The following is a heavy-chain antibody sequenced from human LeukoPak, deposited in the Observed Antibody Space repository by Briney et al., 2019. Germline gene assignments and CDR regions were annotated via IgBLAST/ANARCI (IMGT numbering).Heavy chain of an antibody. J-gene: IGHJ3*02. CDR2: ISWNSGSI. CDR3: AKAVAGPNDAFDI. V-gene: IGHV3-9*01. CDR1: GFTFDDYA. D-gene: IGHD6-19*01. Sequence: GGSLRLSCAASGFTFDDYAMHWVRQAPGKGLEWVSGISWNSGSIGYADSVKGRFTISRDNAKNSLYLQMNSLRAEDTALYYCAKAVAGPNDAFDIWGQGTMVTVSS.